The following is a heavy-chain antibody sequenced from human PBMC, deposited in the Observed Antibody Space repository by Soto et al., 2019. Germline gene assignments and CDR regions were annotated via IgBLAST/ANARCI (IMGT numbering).Heavy chain of an antibody. CDR3: ARGPSMSEFDY. V-gene: IGHV4-59*08. J-gene: IGHJ4*02. D-gene: IGHD3-10*02. Sequence: SETLSLTCTVSGGSISSYYWSWIRQPPGKGLEWIGYIYYSGSTNYNPSHKSRVTISVDTSRNQFSLKLSSVTAADTAVYYCARGPSMSEFDYWGQGTLVTVSS. CDR1: GGSISSYY. CDR2: IYYSGST.